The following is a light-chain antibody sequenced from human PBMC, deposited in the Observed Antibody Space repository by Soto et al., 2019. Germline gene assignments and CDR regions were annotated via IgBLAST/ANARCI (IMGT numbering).Light chain of an antibody. CDR3: QQSNSFPYT. J-gene: IGKJ2*01. V-gene: IGKV1-39*01. CDR2: AAS. Sequence: DIQMTQSPSSLSASVGDRVTITCRASQSISSYLNWYQQKPGKAPKLLIYAASSLQSGVPSRFSGSGSGTDFTLTINSLQPDDFATYYCQQSNSFPYTFGQGTKLEI. CDR1: QSISSY.